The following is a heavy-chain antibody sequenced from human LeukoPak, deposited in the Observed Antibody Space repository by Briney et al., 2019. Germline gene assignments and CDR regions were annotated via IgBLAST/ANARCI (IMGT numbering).Heavy chain of an antibody. Sequence: KPSGTPSLTPAGHGGSLCGYYWGWIPPPPGKGLGGIWEINHSGSTNYNPSLKSRVTISVDTSKNQFSLKLSSVTAADTAVYYCARGPRVVAWATAMVNPFDYWGQGTLVTVSS. V-gene: IGHV4-34*01. CDR2: INHSGST. CDR1: GGSLCGYY. J-gene: IGHJ4*02. CDR3: ARGPRVVAWATAMVNPFDY. D-gene: IGHD5-18*01.